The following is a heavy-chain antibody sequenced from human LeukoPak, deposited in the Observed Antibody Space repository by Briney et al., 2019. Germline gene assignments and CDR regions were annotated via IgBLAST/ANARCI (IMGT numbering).Heavy chain of an antibody. CDR1: GGSFSGYY. Sequence: SETLSLTCAVYGGSFSGYYWSWIRQPPGKGLEWIGEINHSGSTNYNPSLKSRVTISVDTSKNQFSLKLSSVTAADTAVYYCARRAGIGRNWFDPWGQGTLVTVSS. CDR3: ARRAGIGRNWFDP. J-gene: IGHJ5*02. D-gene: IGHD1-14*01. V-gene: IGHV4-34*01. CDR2: INHSGST.